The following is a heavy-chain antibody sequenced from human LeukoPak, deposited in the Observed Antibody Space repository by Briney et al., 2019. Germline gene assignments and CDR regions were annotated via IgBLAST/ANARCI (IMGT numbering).Heavy chain of an antibody. Sequence: SQTLSLTCTLPCYSISSGYYWGWNRQPPGLRLECIESIYHSVSIYYNPSLKSRVTISVDTSKYQFSLKLSSVTAADTAVYYCARDAVSSSWYDFDYWGQGTLVTVS. J-gene: IGHJ4*02. D-gene: IGHD6-13*01. CDR3: ARDAVSSSWYDFDY. CDR1: CYSISSGYY. CDR2: IYHSVSI. V-gene: IGHV4-38-2*02.